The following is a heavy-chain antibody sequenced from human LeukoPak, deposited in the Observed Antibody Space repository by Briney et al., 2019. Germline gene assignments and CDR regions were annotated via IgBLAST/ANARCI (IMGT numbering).Heavy chain of an antibody. J-gene: IGHJ4*02. CDR1: GDSISSYY. Sequence: PSETLSLTCTVSGDSISSYYWSWIRQPPGKGLEWIGCIYYSGNTNYNPSLKSRVTISVDTSKNQFSLRLSSMTAADTAVYYCARHSEWLSPYYFDSWGQGTLVTVSS. CDR3: ARHSEWLSPYYFDS. CDR2: IYYSGNT. V-gene: IGHV4-59*08. D-gene: IGHD3-3*01.